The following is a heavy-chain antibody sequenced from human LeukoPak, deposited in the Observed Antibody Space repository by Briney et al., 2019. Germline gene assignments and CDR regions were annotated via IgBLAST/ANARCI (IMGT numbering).Heavy chain of an antibody. Sequence: GGSLRLSCAASGFTFSSYWMNWVRQAPGTGLEWVASIKQDGTEENYVDSVRGRFTISRDNAKNSLFLQMGGLRAEDTAVYYCASHYGSGHGYYYYGRDVWGKGTTVIVSP. CDR3: ASHYGSGHGYYYYGRDV. V-gene: IGHV3-7*03. CDR2: IKQDGTEE. J-gene: IGHJ6*04. CDR1: GFTFSSYW. D-gene: IGHD3-10*01.